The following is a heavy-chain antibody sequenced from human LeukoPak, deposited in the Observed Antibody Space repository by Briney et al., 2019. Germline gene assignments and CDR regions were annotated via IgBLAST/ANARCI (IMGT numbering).Heavy chain of an antibody. CDR2: VFYSGST. D-gene: IGHD2-21*01. J-gene: IGHJ4*02. Sequence: WETLSLTCIVSGGSISSNTYFWVWIRQPPGKGLEWIGSVFYSGSTYYNPSLKSRVSISVDTSKKQFSLKLSSVTAADTAVYYCARTRNYSADYWGQGTLVTVSS. CDR3: ARTRNYSADY. CDR1: GGSISSNTYF. V-gene: IGHV4-39*01.